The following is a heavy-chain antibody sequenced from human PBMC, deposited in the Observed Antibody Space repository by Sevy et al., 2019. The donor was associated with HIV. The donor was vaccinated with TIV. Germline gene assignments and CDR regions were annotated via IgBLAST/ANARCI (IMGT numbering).Heavy chain of an antibody. CDR3: ARDRAQFRESLYCMDV. Sequence: GGSLRLSCAASGFTFSSYSMNWVRQAPGKGLEWVSYISSSSSTIYYADSVKGRFTISRDNAKNSLYLQMNSLGDEDTAVYYCARDRAQFRESLYCMDVWGKGTTVTVSS. D-gene: IGHD3-10*01. V-gene: IGHV3-48*02. CDR1: GFTFSSYS. CDR2: ISSSSSTI. J-gene: IGHJ6*03.